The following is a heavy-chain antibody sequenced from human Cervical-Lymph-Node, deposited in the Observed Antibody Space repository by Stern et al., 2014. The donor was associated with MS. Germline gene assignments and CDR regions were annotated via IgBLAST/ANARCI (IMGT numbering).Heavy chain of an antibody. CDR2: VQISGTT. Sequence: VQLVESGPGLVKPSETLSLTCTVSGVSISTHDWSWIRQSAGKGLEWLGRVQISGTTNYNPSLKSRVPLSADPSKNQFSLKLSSVTAADTAVYFCARELTMASKGYFDYWGQGTLVTVSS. CDR1: GVSISTHD. CDR3: ARELTMASKGYFDY. D-gene: IGHD4/OR15-4a*01. J-gene: IGHJ4*02. V-gene: IGHV4-4*07.